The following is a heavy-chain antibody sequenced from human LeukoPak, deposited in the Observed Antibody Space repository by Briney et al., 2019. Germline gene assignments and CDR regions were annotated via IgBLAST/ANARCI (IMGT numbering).Heavy chain of an antibody. CDR3: ARALGDGYNHQTQNVYYFDY. D-gene: IGHD5-24*01. V-gene: IGHV1-46*01. CDR1: GYTFTGYY. CDR2: INPSGGST. Sequence: ASVKVSCKASGYTFTGYYMHWVRQAPGQGLEWMGIINPSGGSTSYAQKFQGRVTMTRDMSTSTVYMELGSLRSEDTAVYYCARALGDGYNHQTQNVYYFDYWGQGTLVTVSS. J-gene: IGHJ4*02.